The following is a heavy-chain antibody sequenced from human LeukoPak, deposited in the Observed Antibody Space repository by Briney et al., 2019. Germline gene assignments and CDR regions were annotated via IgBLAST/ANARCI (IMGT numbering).Heavy chain of an antibody. V-gene: IGHV3-7*03. CDR2: IKKTGSET. CDR3: APVSWFDP. Sequence: GGSLRLSCAASGFTVSHFWMSWVRQAPGKGLEWVAYIKKTGSETYYVDSVKGRFTITRDNTRNSLFLQMNSLRAEDTAVYYCAPVSWFDPWGQGTLVTVSS. CDR1: GFTVSHFW. J-gene: IGHJ5*02.